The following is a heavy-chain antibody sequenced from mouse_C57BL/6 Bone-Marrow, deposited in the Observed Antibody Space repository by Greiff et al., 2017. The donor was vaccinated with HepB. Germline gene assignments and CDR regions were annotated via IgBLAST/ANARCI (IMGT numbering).Heavy chain of an antibody. J-gene: IGHJ2*01. V-gene: IGHV1-50*01. CDR3: AREVMRGKLGRGFDY. CDR1: GYTFTSYW. D-gene: IGHD4-1*01. Sequence: QVQLQQPGAELVKPGASVKLSCKASGYTFTSYWMQWVKQRPGQGLEWIGEIDPSDSYTNYNQKFKGKATLTVDTSSSTAYMQLSSLTSEDSAVYYCAREVMRGKLGRGFDYWGQGTTLTVSS. CDR2: IDPSDSYT.